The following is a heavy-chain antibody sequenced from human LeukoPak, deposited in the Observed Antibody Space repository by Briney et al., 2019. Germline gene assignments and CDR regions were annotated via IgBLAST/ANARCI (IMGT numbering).Heavy chain of an antibody. CDR2: IIPIFGTA. CDR3: ARRSLKGLQFDP. J-gene: IGHJ5*02. D-gene: IGHD2-15*01. CDR1: GGAFGSYA. V-gene: IGHV1-69*13. Sequence: SVKVSCKASGGAFGSYAISWVRQAPGQGLEWMGGIIPIFGTANYAQKFQGRVTITADESTSTAYMELSSLRSEDTAVYYCARRSLKGLQFDPWGQGTLVTVSS.